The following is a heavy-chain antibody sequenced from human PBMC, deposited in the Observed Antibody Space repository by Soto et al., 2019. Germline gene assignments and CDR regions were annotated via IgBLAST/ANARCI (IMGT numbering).Heavy chain of an antibody. CDR2: INPSGGRT. Sequence: QGLEWMGIINPSGGRTSYAPKFQGRVTMTRDTSTSIVYMELSSLRSEDTAVYYCAREGTLVVAVRARIRALQHALDIPAERTFDL. J-gene: IGHJ2*01. D-gene: IGHD2-2*01. CDR3: AREGTLVVAVRARIRALQHALDIPAERTFDL. V-gene: IGHV1-46*01.